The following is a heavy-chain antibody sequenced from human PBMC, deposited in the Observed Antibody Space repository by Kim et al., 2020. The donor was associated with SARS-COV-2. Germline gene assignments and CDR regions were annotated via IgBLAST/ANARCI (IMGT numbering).Heavy chain of an antibody. V-gene: IGHV4-39*07. CDR3: AGKKGYFDY. Sequence: GSTYYNPSLKSRVTISVDTSKNQFSLKLSSVTAADTAVYYCAGKKGYFDYWGQGTLVTVSS. J-gene: IGHJ4*02. CDR2: GST.